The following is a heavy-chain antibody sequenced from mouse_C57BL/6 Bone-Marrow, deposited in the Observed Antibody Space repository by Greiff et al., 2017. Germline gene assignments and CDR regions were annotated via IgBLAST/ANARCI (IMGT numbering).Heavy chain of an antibody. J-gene: IGHJ4*01. CDR1: GFTFSDYG. CDR3: ARKLLNYYYGSSYAMDY. Sequence: EVQRVESGGGLVKPGGSLKLSCAASGFTFSDYGLHWVRQAPEKGLEWVAYISSGSSTIYYADTVKGRFTISRDNAKNTLFLQMTSLRSEDTAMYYCARKLLNYYYGSSYAMDYWGQGTSVTVSS. D-gene: IGHD1-1*01. V-gene: IGHV5-17*01. CDR2: ISSGSSTI.